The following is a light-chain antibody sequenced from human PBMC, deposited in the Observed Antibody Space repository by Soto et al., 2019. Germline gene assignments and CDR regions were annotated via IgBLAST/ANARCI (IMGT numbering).Light chain of an antibody. Sequence: EIVLTQSPATPSLSPGERATLYSRASQSISSDLAWYQQKPGQSPRLLIYDASNRDTGIPARFSGSGSGTDFTLPISRLEPEDFEVYYCQHRSSWPVSFGQGTRLEIK. CDR2: DAS. J-gene: IGKJ5*01. CDR3: QHRSSWPVS. CDR1: QSISSD. V-gene: IGKV3-11*01.